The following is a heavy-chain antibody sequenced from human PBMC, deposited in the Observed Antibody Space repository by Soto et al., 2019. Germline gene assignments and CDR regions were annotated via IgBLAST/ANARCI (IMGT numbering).Heavy chain of an antibody. CDR1: GFTFSAYA. D-gene: IGHD3-9*01. J-gene: IGHJ4*02. CDR2: ISYDGSNK. V-gene: IGHV3-30-3*01. CDR3: ARAPLTG. Sequence: QSGGSLRLSCAASGFTFSAYAMHWVRQAPGKGLEWVATISYDGSNKYYADSVKGRFTISRDDSRNTLFLQMNSLRAEDTAVYYCARAPLTGWGQGTQVTVSS.